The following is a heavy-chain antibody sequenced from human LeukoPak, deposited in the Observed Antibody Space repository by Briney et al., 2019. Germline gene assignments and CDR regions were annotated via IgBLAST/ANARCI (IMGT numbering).Heavy chain of an antibody. CDR1: GFTFSSCA. J-gene: IGHJ3*02. CDR2: ITGSGGST. Sequence: PGGSLRLSCAASGFTFSSCAMNWVRQAPGKGLEWVSAITGSGGSTYYADSVKGRFTISRDNSKNTLYLQMNSLRAEDTAVYYCAKAHVGAILHAFGIWGQGTMVTVSS. V-gene: IGHV3-23*01. D-gene: IGHD1-26*01. CDR3: AKAHVGAILHAFGI.